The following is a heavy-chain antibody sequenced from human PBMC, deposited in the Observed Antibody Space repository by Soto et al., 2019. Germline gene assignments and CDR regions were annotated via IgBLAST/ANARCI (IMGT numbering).Heavy chain of an antibody. Sequence: SETLSLTCTVSGGSISSGGYYWSWIRQHPGKGLEWIGYIYYSGSTYYNPSLKSRVTISVDTSKNQFSLKLSSVTAADTAVYYCARDKDGYCSGGSCRGPYYGMDVWGQGTTVTVSS. CDR3: ARDKDGYCSGGSCRGPYYGMDV. CDR1: GGSISSGGYY. D-gene: IGHD2-15*01. J-gene: IGHJ6*02. CDR2: IYYSGST. V-gene: IGHV4-31*03.